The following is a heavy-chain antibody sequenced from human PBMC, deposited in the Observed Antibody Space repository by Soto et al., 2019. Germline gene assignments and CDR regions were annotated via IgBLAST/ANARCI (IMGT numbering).Heavy chain of an antibody. CDR2: IYSSGAK. CDR3: ARDLGEAVTADRYYHYGIDV. Sequence: PSETLSLTCAVSGGSISSGSYSWSWIRQSPGRGLEWIGHIYSSGAKYYNPSLDSRVTLSMDTSKNQFSLKLTSVTAADTAVYFCARDLGEAVTADRYYHYGIDVWGQGTTVTVSS. D-gene: IGHD2-21*02. J-gene: IGHJ6*02. CDR1: GGSISSGSYS. V-gene: IGHV4-30-2*06.